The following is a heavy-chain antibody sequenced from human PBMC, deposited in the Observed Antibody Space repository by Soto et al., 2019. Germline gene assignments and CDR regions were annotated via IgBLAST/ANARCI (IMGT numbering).Heavy chain of an antibody. V-gene: IGHV5-51*01. CDR2: IYPGDSDT. J-gene: IGHJ6*02. CDR1: GYSFTSYW. Sequence: PWESLKISCKGSGYSFTSYWIGRVRQIPGKGLEWMGIIYPGDSDTRYSPSFQGQVTISADKSITTAYLRWNSLKASDTAMYYCARGHQPLYYYGLDVWGQGTRSPSP. D-gene: IGHD2-2*01. CDR3: ARGHQPLYYYGLDV.